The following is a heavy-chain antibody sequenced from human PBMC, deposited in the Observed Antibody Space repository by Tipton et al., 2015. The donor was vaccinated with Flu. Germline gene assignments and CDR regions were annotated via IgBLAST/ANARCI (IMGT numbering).Heavy chain of an antibody. Sequence: QLVQSGGGLVQPGGSLRLSCVASGFTFSKYWMTWVRQAPGKGLEWVASIKEDGSQKYYLDSVKARFTLSRDNAKNSHYLQMDSLRADDTAVYYCARDQYCRSASCEVLLRALDYWGQGTLVTVSS. D-gene: IGHD2-2*01. V-gene: IGHV3-7*01. J-gene: IGHJ4*02. CDR1: GFTFSKYW. CDR3: ARDQYCRSASCEVLLRALDY. CDR2: IKEDGSQK.